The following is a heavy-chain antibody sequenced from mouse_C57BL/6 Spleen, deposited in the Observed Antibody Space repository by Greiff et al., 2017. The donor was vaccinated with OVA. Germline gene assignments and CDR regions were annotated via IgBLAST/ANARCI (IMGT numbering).Heavy chain of an antibody. Sequence: QVQLQQPGAELVMPGASVKLSCKASGYTFTSYWMHWVKQRPGQGLAWIGEIDPSDSYTNYNQKFKGKSTLTVDKSSSTAYMQLSSLTSEDSAVYYCARPFTTVVATPAWFAYWGQGTLVTVSA. D-gene: IGHD1-1*01. J-gene: IGHJ3*01. V-gene: IGHV1-69*01. CDR2: IDPSDSYT. CDR1: GYTFTSYW. CDR3: ARPFTTVVATPAWFAY.